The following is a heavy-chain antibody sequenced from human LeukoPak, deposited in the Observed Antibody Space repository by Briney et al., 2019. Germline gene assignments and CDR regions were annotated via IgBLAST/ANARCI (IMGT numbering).Heavy chain of an antibody. CDR1: GGSFSGYY. CDR2: INHSGST. CDR3: ARGSAFDI. V-gene: IGHV4-34*01. Sequence: SETLSLTCAVYGGSFSGYYWSWIRQPAGKGLEWIGEINHSGSTNYNPSLKSRVTISVDTSKNQFSLKLSSVTAADTAVYYCARGSAFDIWGQGTMVTVSS. J-gene: IGHJ3*02.